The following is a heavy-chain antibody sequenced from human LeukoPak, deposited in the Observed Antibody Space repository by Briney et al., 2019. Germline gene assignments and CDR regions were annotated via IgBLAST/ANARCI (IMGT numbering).Heavy chain of an antibody. CDR3: VASVADYWFDP. D-gene: IGHD6-19*01. Sequence: SETLSLTCTVSGGSISSYYWSWIRQPPGKGLEWIGYIYYSGSTNYNPSLKSRVTISVDTSKNQFSLKLSSVTAADTAVYYCVASVADYWFDPWGQGTLVTVSS. J-gene: IGHJ5*02. CDR1: GGSISSYY. V-gene: IGHV4-59*08. CDR2: IYYSGST.